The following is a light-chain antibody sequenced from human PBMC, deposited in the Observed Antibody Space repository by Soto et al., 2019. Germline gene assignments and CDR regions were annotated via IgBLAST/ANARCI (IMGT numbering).Light chain of an antibody. CDR3: QRTYNVPQT. Sequence: DIHMTQFPSSLSASVGDRVTITCRASQTIRAYLNWFQQRPGKAPELLIYAASSLQSGVPPRFSGSVSGAEFTLTINSLQPEDTATYYCQRTYNVPQTYGQGTKVEIK. J-gene: IGKJ1*01. V-gene: IGKV1-39*01. CDR1: QTIRAY. CDR2: AAS.